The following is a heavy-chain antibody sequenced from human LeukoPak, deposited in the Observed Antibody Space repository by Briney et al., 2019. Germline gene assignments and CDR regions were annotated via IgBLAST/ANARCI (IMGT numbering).Heavy chain of an antibody. V-gene: IGHV3-53*01. D-gene: IGHD4-17*01. J-gene: IGHJ4*02. Sequence: PGGSLRLSCAASGFTVSSNYMSWVRQAPGKGLEWVSVIYSGGSTYYADSVKGRFTISRDNSKNTLYLQMDSLIAEDTAVYYCARVPTTVTTVYFDYWGQGTLVTVSS. CDR1: GFTVSSNY. CDR3: ARVPTTVTTVYFDY. CDR2: IYSGGST.